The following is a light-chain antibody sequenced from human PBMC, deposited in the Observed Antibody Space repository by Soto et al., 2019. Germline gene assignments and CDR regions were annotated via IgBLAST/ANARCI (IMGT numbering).Light chain of an antibody. CDR1: QSVNQK. J-gene: IGKJ5*01. CDR2: VAS. V-gene: IGKV3-15*01. Sequence: EIVFTQSPATLSVSPGERATLSCRASQSVNQKLGWYQQKPGQAPRLLIYVASYRATGIPARFSGSGSGTEFTLTISSLQSEDFAVYYCQQYSNWPPITFGQGTRLEIK. CDR3: QQYSNWPPIT.